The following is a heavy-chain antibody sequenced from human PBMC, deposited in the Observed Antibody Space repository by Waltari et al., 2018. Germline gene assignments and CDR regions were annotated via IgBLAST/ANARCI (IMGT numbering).Heavy chain of an antibody. CDR2: IYYSGST. V-gene: IGHV4-30-4*08. J-gene: IGHJ5*02. CDR3: ARDRGKGVPAAKSGFGWFDP. CDR1: GGSISSGDYY. Sequence: QVQLQESGPGLVKPSQTLSLTCTVSGGSISSGDYYWSWIRQPPGKGLEWIGYIYYSGSTYYNPSLKSRVTISVDTSKNQFSLKLSSVTAADTAVYYCARDRGKGVPAAKSGFGWFDPWGQGTLVTVSS. D-gene: IGHD2-2*01.